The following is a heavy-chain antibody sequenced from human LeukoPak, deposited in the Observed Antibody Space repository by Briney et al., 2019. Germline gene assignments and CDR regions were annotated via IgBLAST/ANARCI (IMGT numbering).Heavy chain of an antibody. V-gene: IGHV4-59*01. CDR1: GGSISSYY. CDR2: IYYSGST. J-gene: IGHJ4*02. D-gene: IGHD3-10*01. Sequence: SETLSLTCTVSGGSISSYYWSWIRQPPGKGLEWIGYIYYSGSTNYNPSLKSRVSISVDTSKNQLSLKLSSVTAADTAVYYCARDLLWFGELAHLERGQGTLVTVSS. CDR3: ARDLLWFGELAHLE.